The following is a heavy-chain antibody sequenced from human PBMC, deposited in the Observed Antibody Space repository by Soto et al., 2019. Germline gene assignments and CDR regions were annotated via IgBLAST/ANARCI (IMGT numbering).Heavy chain of an antibody. CDR3: ARHDYADRTFHL. CDR2: IQYSGDT. Sequence: SETLSLTCIVSGGSVGSGAYYWSWIRQPPGSALAWIGYIQYSGDTNYNSSLKSRVTISVDRSRNRFSLKLTSVTAADTAFYYCARHDYADRTFHLWCQGTEVTVSS. CDR1: GGSVGSGAYY. J-gene: IGHJ3*01. V-gene: IGHV4-61*08. D-gene: IGHD5-12*01.